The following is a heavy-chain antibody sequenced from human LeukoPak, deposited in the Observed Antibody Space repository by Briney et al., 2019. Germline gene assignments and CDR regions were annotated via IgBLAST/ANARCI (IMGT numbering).Heavy chain of an antibody. CDR3: ARDLGFDY. CDR1: GFTFSSYS. J-gene: IGHJ4*02. V-gene: IGHV3-48*01. Sequence: GGSLRLSCAASGFTFSSYSMNWVRQAPGKGLEWVSYISSSSTIYYADSVKGRFTISRDNAKNSLYLQMNSLRAEDTAVYYCARDLGFDYWGQGTLVTVSS. CDR2: ISSSSTI. D-gene: IGHD3-16*01.